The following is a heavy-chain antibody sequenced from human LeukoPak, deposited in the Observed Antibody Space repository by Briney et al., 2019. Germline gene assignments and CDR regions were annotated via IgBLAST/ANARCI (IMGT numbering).Heavy chain of an antibody. J-gene: IGHJ4*02. CDR2: ISGSGVST. D-gene: IGHD1-26*01. V-gene: IGHV3-23*01. CDR3: AKDGPLVGPYYFDY. Sequence: GGSLRLSCAASGFTFDDYAMHWVRQAPGKGLEWVSAISGSGVSTFYADSVKGRFTISRDNSKNTLYLQMNSLRAEDTAVYYCAKDGPLVGPYYFDYWGQGTLVTVSS. CDR1: GFTFDDYA.